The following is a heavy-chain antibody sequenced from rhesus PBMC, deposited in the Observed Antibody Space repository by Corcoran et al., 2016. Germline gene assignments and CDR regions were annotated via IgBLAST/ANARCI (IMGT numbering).Heavy chain of an antibody. V-gene: IGHV4S10*01. J-gene: IGHJ4*01. D-gene: IGHD4-29*01. CDR2: FYGSSTST. CDR3: ARVYGSSYLGSFDY. Sequence: QVQLQESGPGVVKPSETLSLTCAVSGGSISDSYRWSWIRQPPGKGLEWIGYFYGSSTSTNYNPSLKSRVTISKETSKNQVSLKLSSVTAADTAVYYCARVYGSSYLGSFDYWGQGVLVTVSS. CDR1: GGSISDSYR.